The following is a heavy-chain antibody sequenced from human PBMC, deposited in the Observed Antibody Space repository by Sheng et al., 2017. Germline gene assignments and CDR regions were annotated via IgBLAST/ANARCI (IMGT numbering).Heavy chain of an antibody. V-gene: IGHV3-53*01. J-gene: IGHJ4*02. D-gene: IGHD4-17*01. CDR1: GFTVSSNY. CDR2: ILSGGST. Sequence: EVQLVESGGGSIQPGGSLRLSCAASGFTVSSNYMSWVRQAPGKGLEWVSLILSGGSTKYADSLKGRFTISRDTSKNTLYLQMNSLRVEDTAVYYCARVPYMDYGGHFDYWGQGTLVTVSS. CDR3: ARVPYMDYGGHFDY.